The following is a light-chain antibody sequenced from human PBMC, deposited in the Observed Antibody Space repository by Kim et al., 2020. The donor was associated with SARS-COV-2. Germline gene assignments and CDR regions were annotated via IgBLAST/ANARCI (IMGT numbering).Light chain of an antibody. J-gene: IGKJ1*01. CDR2: GAS. CDR1: QSVSSSD. V-gene: IGKV3-20*01. CDR3: QQYGSSPWT. Sequence: APGERATLSCRDSQSVSSSDVAWYQQKPGQAPRLLIYGASSRATGIPDRFSGSGSGTDFTLTISRLEPEDFAVYYCQQYGSSPWTFGQGTKVDIK.